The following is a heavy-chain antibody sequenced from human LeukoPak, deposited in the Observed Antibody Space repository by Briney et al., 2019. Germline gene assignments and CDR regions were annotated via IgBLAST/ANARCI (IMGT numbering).Heavy chain of an antibody. V-gene: IGHV5-51*01. CDR1: GYSFTSYW. J-gene: IGHJ4*02. CDR2: IYPGDSDT. Sequence: GESLKISCKGSGYSFTSYWIGWVRQVPGKGLEWMGIIYPGDSDTRYSPSFQGQVTISADKSISTAYLQWSSLKASDTAMYYCARHGLADTMIAVDYGSFDYWGQGTLVTVSS. CDR3: ARHGLADTMIAVDYGSFDY. D-gene: IGHD3-22*01.